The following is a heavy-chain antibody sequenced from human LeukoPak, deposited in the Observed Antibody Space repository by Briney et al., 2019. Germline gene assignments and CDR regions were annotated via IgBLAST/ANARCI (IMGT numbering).Heavy chain of an antibody. J-gene: IGHJ4*02. CDR2: IRGSGDST. CDR1: GFTFSTYA. CDR3: ARGSRMSGVRGVTFDY. Sequence: PGGSLRLSCATSGFTFSTYAMSWVRQAPGKGLEWVSGIRGSGDSTYYADSVKGRFTISRDNSKNTLYLQMNSLRAEDTAVYYCARGSRMSGVRGVTFDYWGQGSLVTVSS. V-gene: IGHV3-23*01. D-gene: IGHD3-10*01.